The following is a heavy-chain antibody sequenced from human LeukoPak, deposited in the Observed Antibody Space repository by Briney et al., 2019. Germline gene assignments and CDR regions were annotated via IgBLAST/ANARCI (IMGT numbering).Heavy chain of an antibody. Sequence: ASVKVSCKTSGYTFTSYYMHWVRQAPGQGLEWMGIINPSGGNTNYAQKFQGRVTMTRDMSTSTVYMELSSLRSEDTAVYYCARERSSGYNDAFDIWGQGTMVTVSS. CDR3: ARERSSGYNDAFDI. CDR1: GYTFTSYY. J-gene: IGHJ3*02. CDR2: INPSGGNT. D-gene: IGHD3-22*01. V-gene: IGHV1-46*01.